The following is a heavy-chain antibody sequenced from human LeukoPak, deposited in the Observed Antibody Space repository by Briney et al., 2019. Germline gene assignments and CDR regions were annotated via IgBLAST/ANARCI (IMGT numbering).Heavy chain of an antibody. Sequence: PSETLSLTCAVYGGSFSGYYWSWIRQPPGKGLEWIGEINHSGSTNYNPSLKSRVTISVDTSKNQFSLKLISVTAADTAVYYCARRTDTRGYRRFDYWGQGTPVTVSS. D-gene: IGHD5-18*01. V-gene: IGHV4-34*01. CDR2: INHSGST. CDR3: ARRTDTRGYRRFDY. J-gene: IGHJ4*02. CDR1: GGSFSGYY.